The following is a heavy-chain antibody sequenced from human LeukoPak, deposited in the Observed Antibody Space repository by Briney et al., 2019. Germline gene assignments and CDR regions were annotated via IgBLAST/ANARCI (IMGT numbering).Heavy chain of an antibody. V-gene: IGHV3-48*03. D-gene: IGHD3-10*02. J-gene: IGHJ6*04. CDR2: ISSSGSTI. CDR3: AELGITMIGGV. Sequence: GSLRLSCAAPGFPFRCYEMNWVRPAPGKGVEGVSYISSSGSTIYYADSVKGRFTISRDNAKNSLYLQMNSLRAEDTAVYYCAELGITMIGGVWGKGTTVTISS. CDR1: GFPFRCYE.